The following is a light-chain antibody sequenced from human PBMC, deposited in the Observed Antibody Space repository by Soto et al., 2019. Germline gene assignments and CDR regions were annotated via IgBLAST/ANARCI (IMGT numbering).Light chain of an antibody. J-gene: IGKJ4*01. CDR3: QQAYSFPLT. Sequence: DIQMTQSPSTLSASVGDRVTITCRASQSISSWLACYQQKPGKAPTLLIFGASGLQTGVPSRFSGSGSGTDVTLTISSLQPEDFATYYCQQAYSFPLTFGGGTKVDIK. CDR1: QSISSW. CDR2: GAS. V-gene: IGKV1-12*01.